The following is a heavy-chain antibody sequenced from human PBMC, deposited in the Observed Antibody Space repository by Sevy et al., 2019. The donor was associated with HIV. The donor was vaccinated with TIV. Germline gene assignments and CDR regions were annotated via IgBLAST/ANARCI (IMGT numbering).Heavy chain of an antibody. Sequence: GGSLRLSCAGSGFSFSSYDMNWVRQAPGKGLEWVSSISSSSSYISNADSEKGRFTISRDNAKNSLYLQMNSLRAEDTAVYYCARDYYGSGTYYRIFGYWGQGTLVTVSS. J-gene: IGHJ4*02. V-gene: IGHV3-21*01. D-gene: IGHD3-10*01. CDR3: ARDYYGSGTYYRIFGY. CDR2: ISSSSSYI. CDR1: GFSFSSYD.